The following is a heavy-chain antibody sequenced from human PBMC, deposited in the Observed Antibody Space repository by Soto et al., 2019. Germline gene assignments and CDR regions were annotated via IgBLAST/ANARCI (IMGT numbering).Heavy chain of an antibody. J-gene: IGHJ6*02. CDR2: IKSKTDDGTT. V-gene: IGHV3-15*01. CDR3: TTDSSSWAFYYYYGMDV. Sequence: GGSLRLSCTVSGFTFSNAWLTWVRQAPGKGLEWVGRIKSKTDDGTTDYAAPVKGRFTISRDDSRNTLYLQMNSLKTEDTAVYYCTTDSSSWAFYYYYGMDVWGQGTTVTVSS. CDR1: GFTFSNAW. D-gene: IGHD2-2*01.